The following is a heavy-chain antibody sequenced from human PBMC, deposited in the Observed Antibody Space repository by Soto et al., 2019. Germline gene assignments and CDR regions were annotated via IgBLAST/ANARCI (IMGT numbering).Heavy chain of an antibody. CDR1: GYTFTGYY. Sequence: ASVKVSCKASGYTFTGYYMHWVRQAPGQGLEWMGWINPNSGGTNHAQKFQGRVTMTRDTSISTAYMELSRLRSDDTAVYYCARVRSPYYYDSSGYLDAFDIWGQGTMVTVSS. V-gene: IGHV1-2*02. CDR2: INPNSGGT. J-gene: IGHJ3*02. D-gene: IGHD3-22*01. CDR3: ARVRSPYYYDSSGYLDAFDI.